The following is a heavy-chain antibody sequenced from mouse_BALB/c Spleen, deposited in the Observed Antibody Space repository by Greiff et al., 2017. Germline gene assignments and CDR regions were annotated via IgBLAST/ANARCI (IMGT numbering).Heavy chain of an antibody. CDR3: ARVMITGGFAY. V-gene: IGHV5-6*01. Sequence: EVHLVESGGDLVKPGGSLKLSCAASGFTFSSYGMSWVRQTPDKRLEWVATISSGGSYTYYPDSVKGRFTISRDNAKNTLYLQMSSLKSEDTAMYYCARVMITGGFAYWGQGTLVTVSA. J-gene: IGHJ3*01. D-gene: IGHD2-4*01. CDR1: GFTFSSYG. CDR2: ISSGGSYT.